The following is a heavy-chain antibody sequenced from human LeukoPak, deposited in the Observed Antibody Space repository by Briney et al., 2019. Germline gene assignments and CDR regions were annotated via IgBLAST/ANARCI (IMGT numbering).Heavy chain of an antibody. V-gene: IGHV3-33*05. CDR2: IQNDASTE. CDR1: GFIFSHYG. Sequence: GGSLRLSCAASGFIFSHYGMHWVRQAPGKGLEWVAVIQNDASTENFADSVKGRFTISRDISTNTLYLQMNSLRAEDTAIYYCVRGCSDTCYRFDYWGQGTLVTVSS. J-gene: IGHJ4*02. CDR3: VRGCSDTCYRFDY. D-gene: IGHD2-15*01.